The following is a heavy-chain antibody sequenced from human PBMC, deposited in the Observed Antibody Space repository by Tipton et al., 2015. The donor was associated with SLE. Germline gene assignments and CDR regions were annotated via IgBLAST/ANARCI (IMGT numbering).Heavy chain of an antibody. Sequence: TLSLTCTVSDGSISDYYWTWMRQPAGKGLEWIGRIYSSGSTNYNPSLKSRVTMSVDTSKNQFSLKLSSVTAADTAVYYCAREATAYYDSSGCWSEDYYFDYWGQGTLVTVSS. CDR1: DGSISDYY. D-gene: IGHD3-22*01. V-gene: IGHV4-4*07. J-gene: IGHJ4*02. CDR2: IYSSGST. CDR3: AREATAYYDSSGCWSEDYYFDY.